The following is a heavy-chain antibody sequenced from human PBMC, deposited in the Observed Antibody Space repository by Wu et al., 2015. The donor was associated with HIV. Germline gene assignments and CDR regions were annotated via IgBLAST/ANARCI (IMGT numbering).Heavy chain of an antibody. CDR3: ARGGGSDWSVGYYFDY. V-gene: IGHV1-2*02. CDR1: GCTFTAYY. D-gene: IGHD6-19*01. Sequence: QVQLVQSGAEVKKPGASVKVSCKASGCTFTAYYMHWVRQAPGQGLEWMGWINPNSGGTNYAQKFQDRVTMTRDTSISTAYMELSRLRSDDTAVYYCARGGGSDWSVGYYFDYWGQGTLVTVSS. J-gene: IGHJ4*02. CDR2: INPNSGGT.